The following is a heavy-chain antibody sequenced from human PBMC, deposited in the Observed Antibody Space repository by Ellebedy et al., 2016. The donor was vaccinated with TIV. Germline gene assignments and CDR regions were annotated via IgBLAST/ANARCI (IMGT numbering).Heavy chain of an antibody. CDR3: ARDRKRYYYDSRFPDYGMDV. CDR2: IIPIFGTA. J-gene: IGHJ6*02. D-gene: IGHD3-22*01. CDR1: GGTFSSYA. Sequence: ASVKVSCKASGGTFSSYAISWVRQAPGQGLEWMGGIIPIFGTANYAQKFQGRVTITADESTSTAYMELSSLRSEDTAVYYCARDRKRYYYDSRFPDYGMDVWGQGTTVTVSS. V-gene: IGHV1-69*13.